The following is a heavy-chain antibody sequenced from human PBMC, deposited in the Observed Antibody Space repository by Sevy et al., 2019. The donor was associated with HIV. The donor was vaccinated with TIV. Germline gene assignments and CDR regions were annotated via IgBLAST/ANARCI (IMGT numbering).Heavy chain of an antibody. CDR3: AGGRFDSSGSFDAFDM. Sequence: GGSLRLSCAASGFTFSNYWMTWVRQAPGKGLDWVSTIFGSGGTTYYADSVKGRFTISRDNSKNTLYLQMNSLRTEDTALYYCAGGRFDSSGSFDAFDMWGQGTMVTVSS. J-gene: IGHJ3*02. CDR1: GFTFSNYW. V-gene: IGHV3-23*01. CDR2: IFGSGGTT. D-gene: IGHD3-22*01.